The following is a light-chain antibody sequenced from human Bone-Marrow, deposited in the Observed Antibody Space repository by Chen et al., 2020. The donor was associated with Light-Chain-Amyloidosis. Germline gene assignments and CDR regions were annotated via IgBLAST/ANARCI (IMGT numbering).Light chain of an antibody. J-gene: IGLJ2*01. CDR2: KDS. Sequence: SYELTQPPSVSVSPGQTARITCSGDALSKQYAYWYQQKPGQAPVLVIYKDSERPSGIPERFSGSSAGTIVTLTIRGVQGEDEADYHCQSADSGTSYRAVVFGGGTKLTVL. CDR1: ALSKQY. V-gene: IGLV3-25*03. CDR3: QSADSGTSYRAVV.